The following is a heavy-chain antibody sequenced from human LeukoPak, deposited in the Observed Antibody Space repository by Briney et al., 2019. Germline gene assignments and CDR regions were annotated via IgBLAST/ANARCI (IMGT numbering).Heavy chain of an antibody. CDR1: GFSFSSYG. Sequence: QSGGSLRLSCAASGFSFSSYGIHWVRQAPGKGLEWLAFIRDNGNDKYYADSVKGRFTISRDNAKNSLYLQMNSLRAEDTAVYYCARGAPFDYWGQGTLVTVSS. J-gene: IGHJ4*02. CDR2: IRDNGNDK. V-gene: IGHV3-30*02. CDR3: ARGAPFDY.